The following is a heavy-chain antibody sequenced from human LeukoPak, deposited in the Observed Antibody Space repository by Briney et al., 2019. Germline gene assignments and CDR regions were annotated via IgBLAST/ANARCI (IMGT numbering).Heavy chain of an antibody. J-gene: IGHJ3*02. CDR2: ISSRSTYI. CDR1: GFTFSTYG. V-gene: IGHV3-21*01. D-gene: IGHD2-8*01. Sequence: GGTLRLSCVASGFTFSTYGMNWVRQAPGKGLEWVSSISSRSTYIYYADSVKGRFTISRDNAKNSLYLQMNNLRAEDTAMFYCATSMAQDVDAFHIWDQGTMVTVSS. CDR3: ATSMAQDVDAFHI.